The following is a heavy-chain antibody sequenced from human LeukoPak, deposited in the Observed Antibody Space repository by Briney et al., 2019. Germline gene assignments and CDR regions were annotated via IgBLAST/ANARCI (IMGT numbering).Heavy chain of an antibody. CDR3: ASGSRSRSFDL. CDR1: GGFMRRYY. V-gene: IGHV4-4*07. CDR2: IYTSGST. Sequence: VTLSLMCSVSGGFMRRYYWRWLRRPGGRGVEWIGRIYTSGSTNYSPSLKRRVTMSVDTSKNPFSLKLSSVTPADTAVYYCASGSRSRSFDLWGQGTLVTVSS. J-gene: IGHJ5*02.